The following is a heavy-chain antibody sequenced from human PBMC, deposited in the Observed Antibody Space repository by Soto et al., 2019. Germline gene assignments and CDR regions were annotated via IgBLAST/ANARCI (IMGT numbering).Heavy chain of an antibody. V-gene: IGHV1-18*01. J-gene: IGHJ4*02. D-gene: IGHD1-1*01. CDR3: ARGRYGDS. CDR2: ISAHNGNT. Sequence: QVHLVQSGAEVKKPGASVKVSCQASGYAFTTYGITWVRQAPGQGLEWMGWISAHNGNTNYAQKLQGRVTVTRDTSTSTAYMELRSLRSADTAVYYCARGRYGDSWGQGALVTVSS. CDR1: GYAFTTYG.